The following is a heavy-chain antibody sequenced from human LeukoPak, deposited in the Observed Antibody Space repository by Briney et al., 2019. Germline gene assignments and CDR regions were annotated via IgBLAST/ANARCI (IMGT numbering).Heavy chain of an antibody. V-gene: IGHV4-39*07. Sequence: TETLSLTCTVSGGSISSSSYYWGWIRQPPGKGLEWIGSIYYSGSTYYNPSLKSRVTISVDTSKNQFSLKLSSVTAADTAVYYCATIPRRNGVLLVKDAFDIWGQGTMVTVSS. D-gene: IGHD3-10*01. J-gene: IGHJ3*02. CDR3: ATIPRRNGVLLVKDAFDI. CDR1: GGSISSSSYY. CDR2: IYYSGST.